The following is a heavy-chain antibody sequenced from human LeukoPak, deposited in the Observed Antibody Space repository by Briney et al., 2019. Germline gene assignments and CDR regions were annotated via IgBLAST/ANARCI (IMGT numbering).Heavy chain of an antibody. D-gene: IGHD6-19*01. J-gene: IGHJ5*02. Sequence: PGGSLRLSCAASGFTFSSSGMNWVRQAPGKGLEWVSYISSSSSTIYSADSVKGRFTTSRDNAKNSLYLQMNSLRDEDTAVYYCARDGYSSGWSGFDPWGQGTLVTVSS. CDR2: ISSSSSTI. CDR1: GFTFSSSG. V-gene: IGHV3-48*02. CDR3: ARDGYSSGWSGFDP.